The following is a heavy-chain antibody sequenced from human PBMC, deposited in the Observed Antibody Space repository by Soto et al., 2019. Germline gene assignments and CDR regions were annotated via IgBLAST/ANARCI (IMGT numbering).Heavy chain of an antibody. CDR3: AQAISRERQNDY. Sequence: EVQLLESGGGLVQPGGSLRLSCAASGFTFSNYAMGWVRQAPGKGLEWVSTISSTADGTDYAESVKGRFTISRDNSKNTLYLQINSLRAEETAVYYCAQAISRERQNDYWGQGSLVTVSS. D-gene: IGHD1-26*01. J-gene: IGHJ4*02. CDR1: GFTFSNYA. CDR2: ISSTADGT. V-gene: IGHV3-23*01.